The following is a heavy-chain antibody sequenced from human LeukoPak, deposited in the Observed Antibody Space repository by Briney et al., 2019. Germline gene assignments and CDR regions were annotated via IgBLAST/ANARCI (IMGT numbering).Heavy chain of an antibody. V-gene: IGHV3-23*01. Sequence: QPGGSLRLSCAASGFTFSSFAMTWVRQAPGEGLEWVSTISDSGGSTYYADSVKGRFTISRDNSKDTLYVQMNNLRAEDAAVYYCAKSHSVAQRGYFDYWGQGTLVTVSS. CDR3: AKSHSVAQRGYFDY. D-gene: IGHD2-15*01. J-gene: IGHJ4*02. CDR2: ISDSGGST. CDR1: GFTFSSFA.